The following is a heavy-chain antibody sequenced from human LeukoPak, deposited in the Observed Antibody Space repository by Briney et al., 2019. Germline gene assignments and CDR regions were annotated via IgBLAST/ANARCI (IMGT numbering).Heavy chain of an antibody. CDR3: AKGGYCSSTSRYVGWFDP. CDR2: ISNDGNTK. D-gene: IGHD2-2*01. CDR1: GFTFSSYG. V-gene: IGHV3-30*18. Sequence: HPGGSLRLSCVVSGFTFSSYGMHWVRQATGKGLEWVAVISNDGNTKHYTDSVKGRFTISRDNSKNTLFLQMNSLRAEDTAVYYCAKGGYCSSTSRYVGWFDPWGQGTLVTVSS. J-gene: IGHJ5*02.